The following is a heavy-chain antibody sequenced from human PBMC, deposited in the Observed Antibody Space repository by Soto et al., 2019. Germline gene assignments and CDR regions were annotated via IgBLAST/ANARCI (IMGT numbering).Heavy chain of an antibody. CDR2: IRGSGADT. J-gene: IGHJ6*02. CDR3: ARDPNIVATMGSIYYYYGMDV. Sequence: GGSLRLSCAASGFTFSSYGMTWVRQAPGKGLEYVSSIRGSGADTFYADSVKGRFTISRDNAKNSLYLQMNSLRAEDTAVYYCARDPNIVATMGSIYYYYGMDVWGQGTTVTVSS. D-gene: IGHD5-12*01. CDR1: GFTFSSYG. V-gene: IGHV3-21*01.